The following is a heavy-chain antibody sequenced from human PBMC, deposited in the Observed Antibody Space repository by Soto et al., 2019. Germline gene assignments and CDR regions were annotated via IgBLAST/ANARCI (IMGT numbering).Heavy chain of an antibody. CDR2: ISFDGSHK. Sequence: QLVESGGGVVQPGRSLRLSCAASGFSFNKSSMHWVRQVPGKGLEWVAVISFDGSHKYYADSVKGRFTISRDNSKNTLYLQISSLSGEDTAVYYCARDETTVAPLDYWGQGTLVTVSS. J-gene: IGHJ4*02. D-gene: IGHD1-1*01. CDR1: GFSFNKSS. V-gene: IGHV3-30-3*01. CDR3: ARDETTVAPLDY.